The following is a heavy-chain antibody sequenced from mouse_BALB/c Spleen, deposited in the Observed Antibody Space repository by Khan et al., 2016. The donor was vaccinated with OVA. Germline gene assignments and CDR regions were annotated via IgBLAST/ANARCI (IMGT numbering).Heavy chain of an antibody. V-gene: IGHV2-2*02. D-gene: IGHD2-4*01. Sequence: QVQLKESGPGLVQPSQSLSITCTVSGFSLTTYGVHWVRQSPGKGLEWLGVIWRGGSTDYNAAFISSLSISKDNSKCQVFFKMNSLQANDTAIDYCARNDEYDEGLAYWGQGTLVTGSA. CDR3: ARNDEYDEGLAY. J-gene: IGHJ3*01. CDR2: IWRGGST. CDR1: GFSLTTYG.